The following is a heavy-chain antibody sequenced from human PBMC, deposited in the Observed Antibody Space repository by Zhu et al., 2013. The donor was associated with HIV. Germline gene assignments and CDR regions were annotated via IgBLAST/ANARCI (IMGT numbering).Heavy chain of an antibody. J-gene: IGHJ3*01. CDR1: GYTFTGHY. CDR2: INPNSGGT. Sequence: QVQLVQSGAEVKKPGASVKVSCKASGYTFTGHYLHWVRQAPGQGLQWMGWINPNSGGTNYAQQFQGRVTMTRDTSISTAYMELGSLRSDDSAVYYCARVRSLSGAFDLWGQGTMVTVSS. V-gene: IGHV1-2*02. D-gene: IGHD3-10*01. CDR3: ARVRSLSGAFDL.